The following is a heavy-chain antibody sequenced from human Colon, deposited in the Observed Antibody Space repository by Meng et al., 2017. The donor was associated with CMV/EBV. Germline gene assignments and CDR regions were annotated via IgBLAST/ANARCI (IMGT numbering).Heavy chain of an antibody. CDR2: ISGSGGST. V-gene: IGHV3-23*01. J-gene: IGHJ4*02. CDR3: AKAPSWYDY. D-gene: IGHD6-13*01. CDR1: GFTFSSYA. Sequence: GESLKISCAASGFTFSSYAMSWVRQAPEKGLEWVSAISGSGGSTYYADSVKGRFTISRDNSKNTLYLQMNSLRAEDTAVYYCAKAPSWYDYWGQGTLVTVSS.